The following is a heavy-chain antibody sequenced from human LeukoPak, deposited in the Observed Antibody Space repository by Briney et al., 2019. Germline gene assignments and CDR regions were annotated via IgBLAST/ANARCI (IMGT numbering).Heavy chain of an antibody. J-gene: IGHJ5*02. Sequence: PSETLSLTCTVSGGSISSYYWSWIRQPPGKGLEWIGYVHYSGSTNYNRTLRSRVTISADTSKNQFSLKLSSVTAADTAVYYCASQVAVLNWFDPWGQGTLVTVSS. CDR3: ASQVAVLNWFDP. CDR1: GGSISSYY. V-gene: IGHV4-59*08. D-gene: IGHD2-2*01. CDR2: VHYSGST.